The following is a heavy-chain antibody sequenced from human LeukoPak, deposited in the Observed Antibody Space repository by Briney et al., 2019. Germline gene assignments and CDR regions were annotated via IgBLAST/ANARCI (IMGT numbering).Heavy chain of an antibody. CDR2: INWNGGST. CDR1: GFSFYDYG. Sequence: PGGSLRLSCAASGFSFYDYGMSWVRQAPGRGLEWVSGINWNGGSTGYADSVKGRFTISRDNAKNSLYLQMNSLRAEDTALYYCARGSGYSYDEGIFDYWGQGTLVTVSS. J-gene: IGHJ4*02. D-gene: IGHD5-18*01. V-gene: IGHV3-20*04. CDR3: ARGSGYSYDEGIFDY.